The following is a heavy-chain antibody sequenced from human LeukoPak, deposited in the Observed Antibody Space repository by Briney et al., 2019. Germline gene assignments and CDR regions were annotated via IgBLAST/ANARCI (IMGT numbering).Heavy chain of an antibody. V-gene: IGHV1-2*02. CDR3: ARVGYFDWLLLPNYYYYMDV. D-gene: IGHD3-9*01. J-gene: IGHJ6*03. Sequence: ASVKVSCKASGYTFTGYYMHWVRQAPGQGLEWMGWINPNSGGTNYAQKFQGRVTMTRDTSISTAYMELSRLRSDDTAVYYCARVGYFDWLLLPNYYYYMDVWGKGTTVTVSS. CDR1: GYTFTGYY. CDR2: INPNSGGT.